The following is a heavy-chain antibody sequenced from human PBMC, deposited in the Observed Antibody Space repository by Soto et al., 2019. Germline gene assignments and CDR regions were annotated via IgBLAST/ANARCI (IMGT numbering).Heavy chain of an antibody. D-gene: IGHD4-17*01. CDR2: IYYSGST. CDR3: AREFRDYGAHFDY. CDR1: GGSISSSSYY. Sequence: SETLSLTCTVSGGSISSSSYYWGWIRQPPGKGLEWIGSIYYSGSTYYNPSLKSRVTISVDTSKNQFSLKLSSVTAADTAVYYCAREFRDYGAHFDYWGQGTLVTVSS. V-gene: IGHV4-39*02. J-gene: IGHJ4*02.